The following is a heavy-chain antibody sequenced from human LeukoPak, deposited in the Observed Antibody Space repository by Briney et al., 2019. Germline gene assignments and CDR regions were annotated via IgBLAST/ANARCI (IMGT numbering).Heavy chain of an antibody. J-gene: IGHJ4*02. Sequence: SETLSLTCTVSGGSISSYYWSWIRQPPGKGLEWIGYIYYSGSTNYNPSLKSRVTISVDTSKNQFSLKLSSVTAADTAVYYCARAIKGGIAATIDYWGQGTLVTVSS. D-gene: IGHD6-13*01. CDR2: IYYSGST. V-gene: IGHV4-59*01. CDR3: ARAIKGGIAATIDY. CDR1: GGSISSYY.